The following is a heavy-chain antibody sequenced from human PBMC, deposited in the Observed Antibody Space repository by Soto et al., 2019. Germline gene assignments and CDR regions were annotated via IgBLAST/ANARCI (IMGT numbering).Heavy chain of an antibody. CDR3: TTSCGGDCYSVAEYFQH. CDR2: IKSKTDGGTT. J-gene: IGHJ1*01. Sequence: GGSLRLSCAASGFTFSNAWMSWVRQAPGKGLEWVGRIKSKTDGGTTDYAAPVKGRFTISRDDSKNTLYLQMNSLKTEDTAVYYCTTSCGGDCYSVAEYFQHWGQGTLVTVSS. V-gene: IGHV3-15*01. CDR1: GFTFSNAW. D-gene: IGHD2-21*02.